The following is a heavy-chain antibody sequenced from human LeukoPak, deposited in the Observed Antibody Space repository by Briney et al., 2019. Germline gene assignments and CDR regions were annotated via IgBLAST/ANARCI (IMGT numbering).Heavy chain of an antibody. CDR1: GYTLTELS. CDR3: ATVGVGATPNYYYYYGMDV. CDR2: FDPEDGET. V-gene: IGHV1-24*01. J-gene: IGHJ6*02. D-gene: IGHD1-26*01. Sequence: ASVKVFCKVSGYTLTELSMHWVRQAPGKGLEWMGGFDPEDGETIYAQKFQGRVTMTEDTSTDTAYMELSSLRSEDTAVYYCATVGVGATPNYYYYYGMDVWGQGTTVTVSS.